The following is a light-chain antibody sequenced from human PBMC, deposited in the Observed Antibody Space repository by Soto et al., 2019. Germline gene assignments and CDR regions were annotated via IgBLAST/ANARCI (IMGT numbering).Light chain of an antibody. CDR2: AAS. Sequence: DIQLTQSPAFLSASVGDRVTITCRASQGISSYLAWYQQKPGKAPKLLIYAASTLQSGVPSRFSGSGSRTEFTLTISSLQPEDFATYYCQQLNSYPRMYTFGQGTKLEIK. V-gene: IGKV1-9*01. CDR1: QGISSY. CDR3: QQLNSYPRMYT. J-gene: IGKJ2*01.